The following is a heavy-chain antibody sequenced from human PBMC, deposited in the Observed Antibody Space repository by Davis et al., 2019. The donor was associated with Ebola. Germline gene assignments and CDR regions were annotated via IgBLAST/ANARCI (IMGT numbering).Heavy chain of an antibody. D-gene: IGHD2-2*01. V-gene: IGHV4-59*01. CDR1: GASMTSYY. CDR3: ARGGLVPAALYL. Sequence: PSETLSLTCTVSGASMTSYYWSWIRQPPGKGLEWIGYIAYTGNNIYNPSLKSRVTISGDTSKKQFSLRLSSVTAAVTAVYYCARGGLVPAALYLWGQGTMVTVSS. CDR2: IAYTGNN. J-gene: IGHJ3*01.